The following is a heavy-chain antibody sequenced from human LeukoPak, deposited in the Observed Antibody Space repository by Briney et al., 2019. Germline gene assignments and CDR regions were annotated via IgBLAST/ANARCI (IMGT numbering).Heavy chain of an antibody. D-gene: IGHD2-15*01. CDR2: ISSSGSTI. CDR3: ARVLGSDHINGYFDS. CDR1: GFTFSSCE. V-gene: IGHV3-48*03. Sequence: GGSLRLSCAASGFTFSSCEMNWVRQAPGKGLEWVSYISSSGSTIYHADSVKGRFTISRDNAKNSLHLQMNSLRTEDTAVYYCARVLGSDHINGYFDSWGQGTLVTVSS. J-gene: IGHJ4*02.